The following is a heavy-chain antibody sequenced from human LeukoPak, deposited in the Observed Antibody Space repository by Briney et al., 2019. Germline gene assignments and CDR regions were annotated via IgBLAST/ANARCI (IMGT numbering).Heavy chain of an antibody. J-gene: IGHJ6*02. V-gene: IGHV4-39*07. Sequence: SETLSLTCTVSGASVSSGGYYWAWIRQPPGKGLEWIGEINHSGSTNYNPSLKRRVTISVDTSKNQFSLKLSSVTAADTAVYYCTRGFWSGGDYFYGMDVWGQGTTVTVSS. CDR2: INHSGST. CDR1: GASVSSGGYY. D-gene: IGHD3-3*01. CDR3: TRGFWSGGDYFYGMDV.